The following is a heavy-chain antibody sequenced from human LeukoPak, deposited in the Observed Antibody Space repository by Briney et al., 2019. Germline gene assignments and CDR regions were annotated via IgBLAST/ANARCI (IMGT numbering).Heavy chain of an antibody. CDR1: GYTFLSYG. D-gene: IGHD6-19*01. J-gene: IGHJ3*02. V-gene: IGHV1-18*01. Sequence: WASVKVSCKASGYTFLSYGMSWVRQAPGQGLEWMGWISPHGGDTEYAQAFQGRVTMTTDTSTTTAHMELRSLRSDDTALYYCTRLNHYSSGYFRPFDIWGQGTMVTVSS. CDR2: ISPHGGDT. CDR3: TRLNHYSSGYFRPFDI.